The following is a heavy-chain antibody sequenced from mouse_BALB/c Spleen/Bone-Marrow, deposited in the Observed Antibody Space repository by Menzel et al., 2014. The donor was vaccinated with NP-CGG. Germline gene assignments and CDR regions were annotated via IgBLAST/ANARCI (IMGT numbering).Heavy chain of an antibody. CDR3: ARSYDYDGGYCAMDY. V-gene: IGHV1-7*01. CDR2: ITPITGYT. D-gene: IGHD2-4*01. Sequence: QVQLQQSGTELAKPGASVKMSCKASGYTFTSYCIHWIKQRPGQGLEWIGYITPITGYTEYNQKFKDKATLTADKSSSTAYIQLSSLTSDDSAVYYCARSYDYDGGYCAMDYWGQGTSVTVSS. CDR1: GYTFTSYC. J-gene: IGHJ4*01.